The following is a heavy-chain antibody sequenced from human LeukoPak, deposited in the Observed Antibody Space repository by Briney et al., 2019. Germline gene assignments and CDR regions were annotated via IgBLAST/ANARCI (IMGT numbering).Heavy chain of an antibody. V-gene: IGHV3-7*01. D-gene: IGHD3-3*01. Sequence: PGGSLRLSCAASGFIFTNYFMSWVRQAPGKGLEWVASIKHDGSEKYYVDSVRGRFTISGDNTMNSLYLQMSSLRAEDTAVYYCATDRGWRTSGYYLYYFEYWGQGTLVTFSS. J-gene: IGHJ4*02. CDR3: ATDRGWRTSGYYLYYFEY. CDR1: GFIFTNYF. CDR2: IKHDGSEK.